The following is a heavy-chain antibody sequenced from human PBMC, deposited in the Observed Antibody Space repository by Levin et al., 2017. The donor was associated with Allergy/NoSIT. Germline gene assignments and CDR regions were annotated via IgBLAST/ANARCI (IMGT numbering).Heavy chain of an antibody. CDR2: ISAYNGNT. V-gene: IGHV1-18*01. Sequence: ASVKVSCKASGYTFTSYGISWVRQAPGQGLEWMGWISAYNGNTNYAQKLQGRVTMTTDTSTSTAYMELRSLRSDDTAVYYCARVAYQPLLYYFDYWGQGTLVTVSS. J-gene: IGHJ4*02. CDR1: GYTFTSYG. D-gene: IGHD2-2*01. CDR3: ARVAYQPLLYYFDY.